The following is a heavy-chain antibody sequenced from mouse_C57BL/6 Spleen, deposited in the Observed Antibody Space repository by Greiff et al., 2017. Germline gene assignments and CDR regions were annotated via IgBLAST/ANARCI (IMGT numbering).Heavy chain of an antibody. CDR1: GYEFSSYW. J-gene: IGHJ4*01. V-gene: IGHV1-80*01. CDR2: IYPGDGDT. D-gene: IGHD2-5*01. CDR3: ARSNYSKYAMGY. Sequence: VQLQQSGAELVKPGASVKISCKASGYEFSSYWMNWVKPRPGQGLEWIGQIYPGDGDTKYNGKFKGKATLTADKSSSTAYMQLSSLTSEDSAVYFCARSNYSKYAMGYWGQGTSVTVSS.